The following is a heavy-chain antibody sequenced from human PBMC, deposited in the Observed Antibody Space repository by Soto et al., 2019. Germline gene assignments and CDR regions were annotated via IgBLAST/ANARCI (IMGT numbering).Heavy chain of an antibody. J-gene: IGHJ4*02. CDR3: ARDSSGYPGY. V-gene: IGHV3-7*01. CDR2: IKQDGSEK. Sequence: GGSLRLSCAASGFTFSSYWMSWVRQAPGKGLEWVANIKQDGSEKYYVDSVKGGFTISRDNAKNSLYLQMDSLRVEDTAVYYYARDSSGYPGYWGQGTLVTVSS. D-gene: IGHD3-22*01. CDR1: GFTFSSYW.